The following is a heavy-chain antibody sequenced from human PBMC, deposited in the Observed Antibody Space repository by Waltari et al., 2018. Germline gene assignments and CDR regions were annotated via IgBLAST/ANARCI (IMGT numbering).Heavy chain of an antibody. V-gene: IGHV4-34*01. D-gene: IGHD3-10*01. J-gene: IGHJ4*02. Sequence: QVQLQQWGAGLLKPSETLSLTCAVYGGSFSGYYWSWIRQPPGKGLEWIGKINHRRSTNYNPSLKSGVTRSVDTSKNQFSLKLSSVTAADTAVYYCARGGDVRSRMAFDYWGQGTLVTVSS. CDR2: INHRRST. CDR3: ARGGDVRSRMAFDY. CDR1: GGSFSGYY.